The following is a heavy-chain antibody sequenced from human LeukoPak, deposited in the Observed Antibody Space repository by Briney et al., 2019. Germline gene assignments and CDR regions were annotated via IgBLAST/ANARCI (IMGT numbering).Heavy chain of an antibody. CDR3: ARVAWPHYFDY. V-gene: IGHV3-7*01. CDR2: IKEDGSEK. D-gene: IGHD2-21*01. J-gene: IGHJ4*02. Sequence: PGRSLRLSCAASGFSFRSCWMSWVRQAPGKGLEWVANIKEDGSEKYYVDSVKGRFTISRDNAKNALYLQMNSLRAEDTAVYYCARVAWPHYFDYWGQGTLVTVSS. CDR1: GFSFRSCW.